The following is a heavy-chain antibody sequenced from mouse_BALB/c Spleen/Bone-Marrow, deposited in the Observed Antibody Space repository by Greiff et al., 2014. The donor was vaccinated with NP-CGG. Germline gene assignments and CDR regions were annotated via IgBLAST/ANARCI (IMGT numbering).Heavy chain of an antibody. D-gene: IGHD1-2*01. CDR1: GYTFTTYY. Sequence: QVQLQQSGAELVKPGASVKLSCKASGYTFTTYYIYWVKQRPGQGLEWIGGINPSNGGSSFNEKFKNKATLIVDESSATVYMQLSSLTSEDSAVYFCTRSGHHYYSFAFWGHGTLVTVSA. CDR3: TRSGHHYYSFAF. J-gene: IGHJ3*01. V-gene: IGHV1S81*02. CDR2: INPSNGGS.